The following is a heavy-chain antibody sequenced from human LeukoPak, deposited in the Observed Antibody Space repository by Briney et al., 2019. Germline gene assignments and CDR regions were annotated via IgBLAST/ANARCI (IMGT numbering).Heavy chain of an antibody. J-gene: IGHJ3*02. Sequence: SETLSLTCTVSGGSISSYYWSWIRQPPGKGLEWIGYIYYSGSTNCNPSLKSRVTISVDKSKNQFSLKLSSVTAADTAVYYCATYVDGNAFDIWGQGTMVTVSS. CDR3: ATYVDGNAFDI. CDR1: GGSISSYY. D-gene: IGHD3-10*02. V-gene: IGHV4-59*12. CDR2: IYYSGST.